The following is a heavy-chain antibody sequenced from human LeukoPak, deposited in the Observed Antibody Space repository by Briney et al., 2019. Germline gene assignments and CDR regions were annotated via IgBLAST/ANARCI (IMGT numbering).Heavy chain of an antibody. CDR2: IDYSGTT. D-gene: IGHD2-8*02. CDR1: GGSISSRSYS. Sequence: PSETLSLTCSVSGGSISSRSYSWGWIRQTPGKGLEWIGNIDYSGTTYYTPSLKSRITFSVDTSKNQFSLRLSSVTAADTAVYYCARDDLWSDWFDPWGQGTLVIVSS. CDR3: ARDDLWSDWFDP. J-gene: IGHJ5*02. V-gene: IGHV4-39*07.